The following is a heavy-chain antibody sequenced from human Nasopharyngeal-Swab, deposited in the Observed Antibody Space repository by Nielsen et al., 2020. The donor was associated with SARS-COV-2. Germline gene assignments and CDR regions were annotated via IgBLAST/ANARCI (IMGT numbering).Heavy chain of an antibody. Sequence: GGSLRLSCAASGFTFDDYAMHWVRQAPGKGLEWVSGISWNSGSIGYADSVKGRFTISRDNSKNTLYLQMNSLRAEDTAVYYCAREQLAYIDYWGQGTLVTVSS. CDR1: GFTFDDYA. D-gene: IGHD6-6*01. V-gene: IGHV3-9*01. J-gene: IGHJ4*02. CDR3: AREQLAYIDY. CDR2: ISWNSGSI.